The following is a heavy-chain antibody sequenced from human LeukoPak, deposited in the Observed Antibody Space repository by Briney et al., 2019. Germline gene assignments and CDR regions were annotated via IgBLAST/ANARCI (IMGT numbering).Heavy chain of an antibody. V-gene: IGHV2-5*02. CDR1: GFSLTTTGVG. D-gene: IGHD5-12*01. Sequence: SSPTLVKPTQTLTLTCTFSGFSLTTTGVGVGWIRQPPGQALEWLAFIYWDDDKRYSPSLKNTLTITKDTSKNQVVLTMTNMDPVDTATYYCADMGPYNGYDSPYYFDYWGQGTLVTVSS. J-gene: IGHJ4*02. CDR3: ADMGPYNGYDSPYYFDY. CDR2: IYWDDDK.